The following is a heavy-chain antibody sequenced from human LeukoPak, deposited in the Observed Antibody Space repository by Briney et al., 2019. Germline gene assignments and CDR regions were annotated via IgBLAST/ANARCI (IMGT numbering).Heavy chain of an antibody. CDR3: ARSSGSSWYIKEYYYYMDV. D-gene: IGHD6-13*01. Sequence: SETLSLTCTVSGGSISSSSYYWGWIRQPPGKGLEWIGSIYYSGSTYYNPSLKSRVTISVDTSKNQFSLKLSSVTAADTAVYYCARSSGSSWYIKEYYYYMDVWGKGTTVTVSS. CDR1: GGSISSSSYY. CDR2: IYYSGST. V-gene: IGHV4-39*01. J-gene: IGHJ6*03.